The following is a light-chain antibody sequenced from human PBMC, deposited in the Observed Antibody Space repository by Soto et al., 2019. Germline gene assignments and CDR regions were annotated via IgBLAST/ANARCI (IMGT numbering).Light chain of an antibody. J-gene: IGKJ2*01. CDR3: QKYGSSPPYT. V-gene: IGKV3-20*01. CDR2: GAS. Sequence: EIVLTQSPGTLSLSPGERATLSCRASQSVSSSYLAWYQQKPRQAPRLLIYGASSRATGFPDRFSGSGSGTDFTLTISRLEPEDFAVYYCQKYGSSPPYTFGQGTKLEIK. CDR1: QSVSSSY.